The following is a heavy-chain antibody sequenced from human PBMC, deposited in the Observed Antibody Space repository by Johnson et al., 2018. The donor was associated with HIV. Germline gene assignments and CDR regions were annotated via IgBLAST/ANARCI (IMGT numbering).Heavy chain of an antibody. CDR3: NARYIIAADTSAFDI. Sequence: VQLVESGGGLVQPGRSLRLSCAASGFTFDDYAMHWVRQAPGKGLEWVSGISWNSGSIGYADSVKGRFTISRDNSKNTLYLQMNSLRAEDTAVYYCNARYIIAADTSAFDIWGQGTMVTVSS. J-gene: IGHJ3*02. CDR1: GFTFDDYA. D-gene: IGHD6-13*01. CDR2: ISWNSGSI. V-gene: IGHV3-9*01.